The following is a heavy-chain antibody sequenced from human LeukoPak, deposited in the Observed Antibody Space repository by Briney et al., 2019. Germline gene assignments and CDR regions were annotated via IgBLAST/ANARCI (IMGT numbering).Heavy chain of an antibody. CDR2: ISGSGGST. V-gene: IGHV3-23*01. Sequence: PGGSLRLSCAASGFTFSSYAMSWVRQAPGKGLEWVSAISGSGGSTYYAGSVKGRFTISRDNSKNTLYLQMNSLRAEDTAVYYCAKIFSSATTVTTDYFDYWGQGTLVTVSS. CDR3: AKIFSSATTVTTDYFDY. J-gene: IGHJ4*02. D-gene: IGHD4-17*01. CDR1: GFTFSSYA.